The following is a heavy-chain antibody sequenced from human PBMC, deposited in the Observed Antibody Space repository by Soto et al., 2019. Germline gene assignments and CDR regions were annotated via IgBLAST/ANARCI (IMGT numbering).Heavy chain of an antibody. CDR3: VRQGIDYLHGLVDV. CDR2: VYYTGDT. D-gene: IGHD5-12*01. V-gene: IGHV4-59*08. Sequence: QVQVQQSGPGLVKPSETLSLTCTVSSGPSRSHNWGWIRQPPGRGLEWIGYVYYTGDTSYNPPLKSRVTISADTTTNHISLTLRSVTAADPAVYYCVRQGIDYLHGLVDVWGQGTTVSVSS. J-gene: IGHJ6*02. CDR1: SGPSRSHN.